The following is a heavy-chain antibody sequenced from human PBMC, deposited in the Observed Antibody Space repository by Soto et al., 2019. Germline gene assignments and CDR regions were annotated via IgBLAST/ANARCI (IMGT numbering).Heavy chain of an antibody. J-gene: IGHJ6*02. D-gene: IGHD4-4*01. V-gene: IGHV3-7*01. CDR3: ARGNRNYYYGFDV. CDR2: IKPDGSEQ. CDR1: EFTFDKYY. Sequence: LRLSCAASEFTFDKYYMTWVRQAPGKGPEWVANIKPDGSEQYYVDSVKGRFTISRDNANNSLYLQMNSLRAEDTAVYFCARGNRNYYYGFDVWGQVTTVTGSS.